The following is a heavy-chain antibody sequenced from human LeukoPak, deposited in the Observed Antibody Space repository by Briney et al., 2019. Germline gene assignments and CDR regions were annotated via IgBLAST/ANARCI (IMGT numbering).Heavy chain of an antibody. Sequence: SVKVSCKASGGTFSSYAISWVRQAPGQGLEWIGGIIPIFGTANYAQKFQGRVTITTDESTSTAYMELSSLRSEDTAVYYCARGRSYYDSSGYYYDYWGQGTLVTVSS. D-gene: IGHD3-22*01. CDR3: ARGRSYYDSSGYYYDY. J-gene: IGHJ4*02. CDR2: IIPIFGTA. V-gene: IGHV1-69*05. CDR1: GGTFSSYA.